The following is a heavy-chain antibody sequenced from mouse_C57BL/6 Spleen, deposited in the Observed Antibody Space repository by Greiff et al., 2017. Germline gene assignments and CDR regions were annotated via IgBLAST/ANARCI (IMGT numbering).Heavy chain of an antibody. CDR3: AREGDDYSPWFAY. V-gene: IGHV1-80*01. J-gene: IGHJ3*01. D-gene: IGHD2-4*01. Sequence: QVQLQQSGAELVKPGASVKISCKASGYAFSSYWMNWVKQRPGKGLEWIGQIYPGDGDTNYNGKFKGKATLTADKSSSTAYMQLSSLTSEDSAVYFCAREGDDYSPWFAYWGQGTLVTVSA. CDR2: IYPGDGDT. CDR1: GYAFSSYW.